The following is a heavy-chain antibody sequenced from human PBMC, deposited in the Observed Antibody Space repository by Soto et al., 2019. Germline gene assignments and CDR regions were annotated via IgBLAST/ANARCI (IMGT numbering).Heavy chain of an antibody. CDR1: GFTFSYYA. CDR3: AKWCSGGSCYPPGGY. D-gene: IGHD2-15*01. Sequence: EVQLLESGGGLVQPGGSLRLSCAASGFTFSYYAMNWVRQAPGKGLEWVSAISSSSSSTYYADSVKGRFTISRDNSKNTLYLQMNSLRAEDTAVYYCAKWCSGGSCYPPGGYWGQGTLVTVSS. J-gene: IGHJ4*02. V-gene: IGHV3-23*01. CDR2: ISSSSSST.